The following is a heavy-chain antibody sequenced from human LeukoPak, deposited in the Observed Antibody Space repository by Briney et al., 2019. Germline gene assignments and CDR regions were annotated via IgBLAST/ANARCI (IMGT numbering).Heavy chain of an antibody. Sequence: GGSLRLSCEASGIAFSGYSMNWVRQAPGGSLEWVSSISSSRTYIYYADSVKGRFTVSRDNAKNPLYLQMNGLRAEDTAVYYCARDYPGLRYFDWLLPDAFDIWGQGTMVTVSS. CDR1: GIAFSGYS. CDR3: ARDYPGLRYFDWLLPDAFDI. J-gene: IGHJ3*02. D-gene: IGHD3-9*01. V-gene: IGHV3-21*01. CDR2: ISSSRTYI.